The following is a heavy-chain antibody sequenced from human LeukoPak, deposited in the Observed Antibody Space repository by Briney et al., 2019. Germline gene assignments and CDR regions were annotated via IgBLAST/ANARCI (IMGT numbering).Heavy chain of an antibody. J-gene: IGHJ5*02. D-gene: IGHD5-12*01. CDR3: AKDPKAATIGNWFDP. V-gene: IGHV3-23*01. CDR2: ISGSGGST. Sequence: PGGSLRLSCAASGFTFSSYAMSWVRQAPGKGLEWVSAISGSGGSTYYADSVKGRFTISRDNSKNTLYLQMNSLRAEDTAVYYCAKDPKAATIGNWFDPWGQGTLVTVSS. CDR1: GFTFSSYA.